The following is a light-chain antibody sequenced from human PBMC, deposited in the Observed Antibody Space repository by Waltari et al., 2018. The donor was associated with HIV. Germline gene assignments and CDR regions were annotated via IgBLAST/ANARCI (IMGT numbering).Light chain of an antibody. V-gene: IGLV2-14*01. CDR1: SSHVGGYNY. CDR2: EVS. Sequence: QSALTQPASVSGSPGQSITISCTGTSSHVGGYNYVSWYQQHPGKAPKLMIYEVSNRPSGVSIRFSGSKSGNTASLTISGLQAEDEADYYCSSYASSSSLVLFGGGTKLTVL. J-gene: IGLJ2*01. CDR3: SSYASSSSLVL.